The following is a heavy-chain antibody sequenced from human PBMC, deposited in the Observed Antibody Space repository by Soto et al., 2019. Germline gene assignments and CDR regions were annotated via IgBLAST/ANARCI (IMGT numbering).Heavy chain of an antibody. V-gene: IGHV1-18*01. CDR1: GYAFTSYG. J-gene: IGHJ6*01. Sequence: QVQLVQAGAEVKKPGASVKVSRQAYGYAFTSYGISWVRQAPGQGLARMGWISAYNGNTNYAQKLQGKVTMTTEASTSTAYKQLRSLGSDDTAVCYCAREDDSGLSLYYYFGMDVWGQGTRVTVS. CDR2: ISAYNGNT. D-gene: IGHD3-22*01. CDR3: AREDDSGLSLYYYFGMDV.